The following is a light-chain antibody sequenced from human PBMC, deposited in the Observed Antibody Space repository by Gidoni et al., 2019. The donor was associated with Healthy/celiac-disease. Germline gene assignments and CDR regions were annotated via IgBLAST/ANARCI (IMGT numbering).Light chain of an antibody. CDR3: KQYNSYPTWT. CDR1: QSISSW. CDR2: KAS. Sequence: DIQMTQSPSTLSASVGDRVTITCRASQSISSWLAWYQQKPGKAPKRLIYKASSLESGVPSRFSGSGSGTEFTLTIRSLQPDDFATYYCKQYNSYPTWTFGQGTKVEIK. V-gene: IGKV1-5*03. J-gene: IGKJ1*01.